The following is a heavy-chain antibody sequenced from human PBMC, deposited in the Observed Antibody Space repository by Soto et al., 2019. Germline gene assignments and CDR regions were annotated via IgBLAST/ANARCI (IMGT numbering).Heavy chain of an antibody. CDR1: GGSISSSSYY. Sequence: QLQLQKSGPGLVKPSETLSLTCTVSGGSISSSSYYWGWIRQPPGKGLEWIGSIYYSGSTYYNPSLKSRVTISVDTSKNQFSLKLSSVTAADTAVYYCARSRTTVVTLDYWGQGTLVTVSS. D-gene: IGHD4-17*01. CDR2: IYYSGST. V-gene: IGHV4-39*01. J-gene: IGHJ4*02. CDR3: ARSRTTVVTLDY.